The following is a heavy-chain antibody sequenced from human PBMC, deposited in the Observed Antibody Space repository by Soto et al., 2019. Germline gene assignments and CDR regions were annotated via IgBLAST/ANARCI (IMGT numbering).Heavy chain of an antibody. Sequence: VQLVQSGGEVKKPGASVKVSCKTSNYNFDSDGITWVRQAPGQGLEWMGWIYVSNGYTNYAQKFEDRVTLTTDTSTRTVYMELRRLRSDDTAVYYCANRGNPLMDVWGQGTTVTVSS. V-gene: IGHV1-18*01. CDR2: IYVSNGYT. J-gene: IGHJ6*02. CDR3: ANRGNPLMDV. CDR1: NYNFDSDG.